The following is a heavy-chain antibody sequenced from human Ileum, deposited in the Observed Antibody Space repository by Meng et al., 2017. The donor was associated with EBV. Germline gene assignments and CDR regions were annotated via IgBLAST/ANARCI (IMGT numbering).Heavy chain of an antibody. CDR2: INSNTGNS. V-gene: IGHV7-4-1*02. CDR3: AREVGQGWYYFDY. CDR1: GYTFRSHA. D-gene: IGHD6-19*01. Sequence: QLVQIGAELRKPGASVKVSCKASGYTFRSHAMSWVRQAPGQGLEWMGWINSNTGNSTYAQGFTGRFVFSLDTSVSTAYLHINSLKTEDTAVYYCAREVGQGWYYFDYWGQGTLVTVSS. J-gene: IGHJ4*02.